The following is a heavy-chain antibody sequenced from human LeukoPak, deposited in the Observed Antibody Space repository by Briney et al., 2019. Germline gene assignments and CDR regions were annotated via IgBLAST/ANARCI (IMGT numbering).Heavy chain of an antibody. CDR3: ARAVAARKCYMDV. Sequence: SETLSLMCALYGGSFSGYYWSLIRQPPRKGLEWIGEINHSGSTNYNPSLKSRVTISVDTSKTHFFLKLSSVTAADPAVYYCARAVAARKCYMDVWGEGTTVTVSS. CDR2: INHSGST. J-gene: IGHJ6*03. CDR1: GGSFSGYY. V-gene: IGHV4-34*01. D-gene: IGHD6-13*01.